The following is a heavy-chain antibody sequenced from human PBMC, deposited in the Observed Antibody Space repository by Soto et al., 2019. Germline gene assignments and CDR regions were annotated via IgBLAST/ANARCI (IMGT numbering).Heavy chain of an antibody. J-gene: IGHJ4*02. Sequence: GGSLRLSCAASGFTFSSYAMSWVRQAPGKGLEWVSGISGSGLSTNYADSVKGRFTISRDNSKNTLYLQMNSLRAEDTAVYYCAKMATRRFDYWGQGTLVTVSS. D-gene: IGHD5-12*01. CDR3: AKMATRRFDY. V-gene: IGHV3-23*01. CDR1: GFTFSSYA. CDR2: ISGSGLST.